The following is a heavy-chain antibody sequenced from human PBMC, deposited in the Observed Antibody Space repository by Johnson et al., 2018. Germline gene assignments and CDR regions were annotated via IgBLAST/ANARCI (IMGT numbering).Heavy chain of an antibody. CDR2: ISWDGGST. V-gene: IGHV3-43D*03. CDR3: AKDRDLRVATIGLDP. J-gene: IGHJ5*02. Sequence: VQLVESGGVVVQPGGSMRLSCAASGFTFDDYAMHWVRQAPGKGLEWVSLISWDGGSTYYADSVKGRFTISRDNSKNSLYLQMNSLRAEDTALYYCAKDRDLRVATIGLDPWGQGTLVTVSS. CDR1: GFTFDDYA. D-gene: IGHD5-12*01.